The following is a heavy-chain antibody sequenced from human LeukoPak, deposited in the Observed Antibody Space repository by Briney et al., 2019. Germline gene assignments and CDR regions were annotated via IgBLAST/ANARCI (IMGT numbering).Heavy chain of an antibody. CDR2: IYTSGST. J-gene: IGHJ4*02. D-gene: IGHD6-19*01. Sequence: ASETLSLTCSVSGGSIISYYWSWIRQPAGKGLEWIGRIYTSGSTNYNPSLKSRVTISVDTSKNQFSLKLSSVTAADTAVYYCARLSGGIAVAGTIFDYWGQGTLVTVSS. CDR3: ARLSGGIAVAGTIFDY. V-gene: IGHV4-4*07. CDR1: GGSIISYY.